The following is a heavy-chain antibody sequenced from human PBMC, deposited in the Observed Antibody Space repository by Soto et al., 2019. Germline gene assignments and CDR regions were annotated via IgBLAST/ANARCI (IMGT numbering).Heavy chain of an antibody. V-gene: IGHV3-53*04. CDR3: VSTVDIVATIVRDAFDI. J-gene: IGHJ3*02. Sequence: EVQLVESGGGLVQPGGSLRLSCAASGFTVSSNYMSWVRQAPGKGLEWVSVSYSGGSTYYADSVKGRFTISRHNSKNTLYLQMNSRRAEDTAVYYCVSTVDIVATIVRDAFDIWGQGTMVTVSS. CDR2: SYSGGST. CDR1: GFTVSSNY. D-gene: IGHD5-12*01.